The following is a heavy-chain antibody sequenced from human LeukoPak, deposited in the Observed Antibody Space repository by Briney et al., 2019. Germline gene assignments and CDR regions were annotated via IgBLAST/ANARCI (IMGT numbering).Heavy chain of an antibody. J-gene: IGHJ4*02. CDR3: ARDSSFYGSGTNY. D-gene: IGHD3-10*01. Sequence: PGGSLRLSCAASGFTVSSNYMSWVRQAPGKGLEWVSVIYSGGSTYYADSVKGRFTISRDNSKNTLYLQMNSLRAEDTAVYYCARDSSFYGSGTNYWGQGTLVTVSS. V-gene: IGHV3-53*01. CDR1: GFTVSSNY. CDR2: IYSGGST.